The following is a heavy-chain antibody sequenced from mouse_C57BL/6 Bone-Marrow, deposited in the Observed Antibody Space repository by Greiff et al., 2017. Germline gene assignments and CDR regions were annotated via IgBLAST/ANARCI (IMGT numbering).Heavy chain of an antibody. J-gene: IGHJ2*01. CDR2: IRLKSDNYAT. CDR1: GFTFSNYW. CDR3: TRDYYGSSVDY. D-gene: IGHD1-1*01. V-gene: IGHV6-3*01. Sequence: EVMLVESGGGLVQPGGSMKLSCVASGFTFSNYWMNWVRQSPEKGLEWVAQIRLKSDNYATHYAESVKGRFTISRDDSKSSVYLQINNLRAEDTGIYYGTRDYYGSSVDYWGQGTTLTVSS.